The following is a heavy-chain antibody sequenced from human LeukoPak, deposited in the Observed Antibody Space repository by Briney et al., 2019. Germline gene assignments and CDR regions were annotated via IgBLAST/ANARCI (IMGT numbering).Heavy chain of an antibody. J-gene: IGHJ3*02. V-gene: IGHV4-4*07. Sequence: PSETLSLTCTVSGGSISSYYWSWIRQPAGKGLEWIGRIYTSGSTNYNPSLKSRITKSVDTSKHQSEIKLSSVTAGDTAVYYCARVYCSGGSCEGSPHRLRTDAFDIWGQGTMVTVSS. CDR2: IYTSGST. D-gene: IGHD2-15*01. CDR3: ARVYCSGGSCEGSPHRLRTDAFDI. CDR1: GGSISSYY.